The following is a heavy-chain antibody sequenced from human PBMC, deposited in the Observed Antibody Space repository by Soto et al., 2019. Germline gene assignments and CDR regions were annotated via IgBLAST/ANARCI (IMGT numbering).Heavy chain of an antibody. CDR3: AVYCSGGSCYKNYFDY. Sequence: ASETLSLTCAVYGGSFSGYYWSWIRQPPGKGLEWIGEINHSGSTNYNPSLKSRVTISVDTSKNQFSLKLSSVTAADTAVYYCAVYCSGGSCYKNYFDYWGQGTLVTVSS. V-gene: IGHV4-34*01. CDR1: GGSFSGYY. D-gene: IGHD2-15*01. CDR2: INHSGST. J-gene: IGHJ4*02.